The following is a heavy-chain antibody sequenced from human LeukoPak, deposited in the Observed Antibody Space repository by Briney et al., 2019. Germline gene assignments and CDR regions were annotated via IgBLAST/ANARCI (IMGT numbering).Heavy chain of an antibody. D-gene: IGHD5-12*01. CDR3: ARDLGGYSGYERRGLNYYYYYYMDV. CDR1: GGSISSYY. CDR2: IYYSGST. J-gene: IGHJ6*03. Sequence: SETLSLTCTVSGGSISSYYWSWLRQPPGKGLEWIGYIYYSGSTNYNPSLKSRVTISVDTSKNQFSLKLSSVTAADTAVYYCARDLGGYSGYERRGLNYYYYYYMDVWGKGTTVTVSS. V-gene: IGHV4-59*01.